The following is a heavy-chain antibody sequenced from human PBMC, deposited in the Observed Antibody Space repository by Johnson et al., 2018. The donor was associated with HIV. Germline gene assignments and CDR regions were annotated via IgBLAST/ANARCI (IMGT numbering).Heavy chain of an antibody. V-gene: IGHV3-30-3*01. CDR3: ASTIDIVPTGRSYDAFDI. J-gene: IGHJ3*02. CDR1: AFTFSNYA. D-gene: IGHD5-12*01. CDR2: ISYDGSSK. Sequence: QVQLVESGGGVVQPGRSLRLACAASAFTFSNYAMHLVRQAPGKGLEWVAVISYDGSSKYYAESLKGRISISRDNSMNTLYLQMNSLRAEDTAVYYCASTIDIVPTGRSYDAFDIWGQGTLVTVSS.